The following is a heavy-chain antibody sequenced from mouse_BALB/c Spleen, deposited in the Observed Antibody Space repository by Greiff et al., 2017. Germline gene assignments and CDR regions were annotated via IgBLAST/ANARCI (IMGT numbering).Heavy chain of an antibody. J-gene: IGHJ3*01. D-gene: IGHD1-2*01. Sequence: VQLKQSGPELVKPGASVKISCKASGYSFTGYFMNWVMQSHGKSLEWIGRINPYNGDTFYNQKFKGKATLTVDKSSSTAHMELRSLASEDSAVYYCARPTAKAWFAYWGQGTLVTVSA. CDR3: ARPTAKAWFAY. V-gene: IGHV1-20*02. CDR2: INPYNGDT. CDR1: GYSFTGYF.